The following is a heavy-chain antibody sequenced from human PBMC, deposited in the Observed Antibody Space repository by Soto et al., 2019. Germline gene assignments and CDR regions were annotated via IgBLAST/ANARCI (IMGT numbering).Heavy chain of an antibody. CDR1: GFTCTSSA. D-gene: IGHD2-2*01. J-gene: IGHJ4*02. V-gene: IGHV1-58*01. CDR3: AVRIVVVPAALSREGTLIDY. Sequence: ASVKVSCKASGFTCTSSAVQWVRQARGQRLEWIGWIVVGSGNTNYAQKFQERVTITRDMSTSTAYMELSSLRSEATAVYYCAVRIVVVPAALSREGTLIDYWGQGTLVTVYS. CDR2: IVVGSGNT.